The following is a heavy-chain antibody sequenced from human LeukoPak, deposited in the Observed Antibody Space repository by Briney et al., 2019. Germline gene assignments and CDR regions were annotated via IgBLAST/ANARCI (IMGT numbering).Heavy chain of an antibody. J-gene: IGHJ6*02. CDR1: GGSISSYY. CDR3: ARVNYDFWSGYYGDYGMDV. V-gene: IGHV4-59*01. D-gene: IGHD3-3*01. CDR2: IYYSRST. Sequence: PSETLSLTCTVSGGSISSYYWSWIRQPPGKGLEWIGYIYYSRSTNYNPSLKSRVTISVDTSKNQFSLKLSSVTAADTAVYYCARVNYDFWSGYYGDYGMDVWGQGTTVTVSS.